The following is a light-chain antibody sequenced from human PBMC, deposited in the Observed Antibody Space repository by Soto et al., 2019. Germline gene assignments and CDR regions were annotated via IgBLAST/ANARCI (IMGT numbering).Light chain of an antibody. CDR1: QSVSSN. CDR3: QQYNNWPQT. Sequence: EIVMTQSLATLSVYPEERATLSCRASQSVSSNLAWYQQKPGQAPRLLIYGASTRATGIPARFSGSGSGTEFTLTVSSLQSEDFAVYYCQQYNNWPQTFGQGTKVDI. V-gene: IGKV3-15*01. J-gene: IGKJ1*01. CDR2: GAS.